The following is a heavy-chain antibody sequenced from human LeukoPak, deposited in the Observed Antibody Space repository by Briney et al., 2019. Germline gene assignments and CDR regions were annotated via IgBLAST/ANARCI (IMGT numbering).Heavy chain of an antibody. CDR1: GFTFSSYE. CDR2: ISSSGSTI. Sequence: GGSLRLSCAASGFTFSSYEMNWVRQAPGKGLEWVSYISSSGSTIYYADSVKGRFTISRDNAKNSLYLQMNSLRAEDTAVYYCARRTPIAGQPLYYFDYWGQGTLVTVSS. CDR3: ARRTPIAGQPLYYFDY. D-gene: IGHD2-2*01. V-gene: IGHV3-48*03. J-gene: IGHJ4*02.